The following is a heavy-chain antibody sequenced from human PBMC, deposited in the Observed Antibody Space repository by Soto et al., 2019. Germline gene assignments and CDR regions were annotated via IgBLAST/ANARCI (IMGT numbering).Heavy chain of an antibody. J-gene: IGHJ6*03. V-gene: IGHV1-8*01. Sequence: QVQLVQSGAEVKKPGASVKVSCKASGYTFTSYDINWVRQATGQGLEWMGWMNPNSGNTGYAQKFQGRVTMTRDTSITTSYKELSSLISEDTAVYSGASVSFGDCRRTSCDGLTVPHYHDYMDVWGKGTPVTVSS. CDR2: MNPNSGNT. D-gene: IGHD2-2*03. CDR1: GYTFTSYD. CDR3: ASVSFGDCRRTSCDGLTVPHYHDYMDV.